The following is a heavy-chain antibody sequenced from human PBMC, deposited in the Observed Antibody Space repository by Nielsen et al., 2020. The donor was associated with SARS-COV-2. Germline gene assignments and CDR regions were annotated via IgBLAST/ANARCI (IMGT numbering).Heavy chain of an antibody. V-gene: IGHV7-4-1*02. J-gene: IGHJ4*02. CDR1: GYTFTGYY. Sequence: ASVKVSCKASGYTFTGYYMHWVRQAPGQGLEWMGWINTNTGNPTYAQGFTGRFVFSLDTSVSTAYLQISSLKAEDTAVYYCARDSPAHLRWAHSYWGQGTLVTVSS. D-gene: IGHD4-23*01. CDR2: INTNTGNP. CDR3: ARDSPAHLRWAHSY.